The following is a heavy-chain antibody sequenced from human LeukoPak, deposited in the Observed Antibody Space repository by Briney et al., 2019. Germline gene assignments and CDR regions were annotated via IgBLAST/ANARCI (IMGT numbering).Heavy chain of an antibody. CDR3: AHRPRGSSWYTAAGVNWFDP. CDR1: GFSLSTSGVG. V-gene: IGHV2-5*02. CDR2: IYWDDDK. Sequence: GSGPTLVNPTQTLTLTCTFSGFSLSTSGVGVGWIRQPPGKALEWLALIYWDDDKRYSPSLKSRLTITKDTSKNQVVLTMTNMDPVDTATYYCAHRPRGSSWYTAAGVNWFDPWGQGTLVTVSS. J-gene: IGHJ5*02. D-gene: IGHD6-13*01.